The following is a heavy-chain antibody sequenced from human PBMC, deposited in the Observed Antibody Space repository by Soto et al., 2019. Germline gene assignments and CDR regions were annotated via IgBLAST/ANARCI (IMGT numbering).Heavy chain of an antibody. J-gene: IGHJ6*02. CDR3: ARDRPSYYYYGMDV. D-gene: IGHD6-6*01. Sequence: QVQLVESGGGVVQPGRSLRLSCAASGFTFSSYGMHWVRQAPGKGLEWVAVIWYDGSKKYYADSVKGRFTISRDNSKNTLYLQMNSLRAEDTAVYYCARDRPSYYYYGMDVWGQGTTVTVSS. CDR1: GFTFSSYG. CDR2: IWYDGSKK. V-gene: IGHV3-33*01.